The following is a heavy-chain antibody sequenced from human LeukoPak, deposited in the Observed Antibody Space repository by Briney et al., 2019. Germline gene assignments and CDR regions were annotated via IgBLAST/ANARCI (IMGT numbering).Heavy chain of an antibody. D-gene: IGHD1-26*01. Sequence: GASVKVSCKVSGYTLTELSMHWVRQAPGKGLEWMGGFDPEDGETIYAQKFQGRVTKTEDTSTDTAYMELSSLRSEDTAVYYCALPRRSGSYDFDYWGQGTLVTVSS. CDR1: GYTLTELS. V-gene: IGHV1-24*01. CDR2: FDPEDGET. J-gene: IGHJ4*02. CDR3: ALPRRSGSYDFDY.